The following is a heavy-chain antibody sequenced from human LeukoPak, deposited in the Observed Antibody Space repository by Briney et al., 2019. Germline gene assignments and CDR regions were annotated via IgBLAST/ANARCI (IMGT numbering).Heavy chain of an antibody. CDR2: LYSAGST. CDR3: AKDRRQYYYDSSAYDY. D-gene: IGHD3-22*01. Sequence: GGSLRLSCAASGFSVSGNYMSWVRQAPGKGLEWVSILYSAGSTYYADSVKGRFTISRDNSKNTLYLQMNSLRAEDTAVYYCAKDRRQYYYDSSAYDYWGQGTLVTVSS. V-gene: IGHV3-53*01. J-gene: IGHJ4*02. CDR1: GFSVSGNY.